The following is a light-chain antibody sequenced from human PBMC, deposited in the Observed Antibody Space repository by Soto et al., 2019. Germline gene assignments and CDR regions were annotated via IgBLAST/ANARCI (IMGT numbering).Light chain of an antibody. Sequence: EIVMTQSPATLSVSPGETATLSCRASQSVGSNLAWYQQKPGQAPRLLIYGASSRATGIPDRFSGSGSGTGFTLTVSRLEPEDFAVYYCQQYGSSPITFGQGTRLENK. CDR2: GAS. CDR1: QSVGSN. CDR3: QQYGSSPIT. V-gene: IGKV3-20*01. J-gene: IGKJ5*01.